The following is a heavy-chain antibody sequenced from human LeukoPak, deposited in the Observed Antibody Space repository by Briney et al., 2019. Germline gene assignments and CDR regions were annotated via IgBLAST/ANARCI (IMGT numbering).Heavy chain of an antibody. CDR1: GGSISSYY. D-gene: IGHD2-21*02. Sequence: KPSETLSLTCTVSGGSISSYYWSWIRQPPRKGLEWIGYIYYSGSTNYNPSLKSRVTISVDTSKNQFSLKLNSVTAADTAVYYCARSNYCGGDCYPWDSWGQGTLVTVSS. V-gene: IGHV4-59*08. J-gene: IGHJ4*02. CDR3: ARSNYCGGDCYPWDS. CDR2: IYYSGST.